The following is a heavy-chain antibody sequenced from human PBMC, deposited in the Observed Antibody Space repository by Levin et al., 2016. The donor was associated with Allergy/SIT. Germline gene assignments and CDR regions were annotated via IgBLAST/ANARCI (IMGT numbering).Heavy chain of an antibody. Sequence: SETLSLTCTVSGGSISSYYWSWIRQPPGKGLEWIGYIYYSGSTNYNPSLKSRVTISVDTSKNQFSLKLSSVTAADTAVYYCARHGPYSSGWDPYFDYWGQGTLVTVSS. CDR1: GGSISSYY. CDR2: IYYSGST. D-gene: IGHD6-19*01. J-gene: IGHJ4*02. V-gene: IGHV4-59*08. CDR3: ARHGPYSSGWDPYFDY.